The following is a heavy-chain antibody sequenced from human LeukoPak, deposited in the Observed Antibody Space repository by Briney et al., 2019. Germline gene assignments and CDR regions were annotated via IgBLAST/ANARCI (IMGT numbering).Heavy chain of an antibody. J-gene: IGHJ5*02. V-gene: IGHV3-7*05. CDR1: GFTFSSYW. D-gene: IGHD2-15*01. CDR2: ITQARVET. CDR3: ARISQRSFDP. Sequence: GGSLRLSCAASGFTFSSYWMSWVRQAPGKGLEWMANITQARVETYYVDSVEGRFTTSSNNAKSSLFLQMNSLRAEDTAVYYCARISQRSFDPCGQGTLVTVSS.